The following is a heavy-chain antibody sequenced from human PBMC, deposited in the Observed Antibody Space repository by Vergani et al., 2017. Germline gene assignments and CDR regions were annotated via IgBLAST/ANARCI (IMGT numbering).Heavy chain of an antibody. D-gene: IGHD2/OR15-2a*01. Sequence: QVHLQESGPGLVRPSQTLSLTCTVSGDSISSGGYYWSWIRQHPGKDLEWIGYIYYSGSTFYHPSLQSRITISLDKSQNQFALSLTSVTAADTAVYFCARGGNVIVPSALYFDFWGQGTLVTVSS. V-gene: IGHV4-31*03. J-gene: IGHJ4*02. CDR2: IYYSGST. CDR3: ARGGNVIVPSALYFDF. CDR1: GDSISSGGYY.